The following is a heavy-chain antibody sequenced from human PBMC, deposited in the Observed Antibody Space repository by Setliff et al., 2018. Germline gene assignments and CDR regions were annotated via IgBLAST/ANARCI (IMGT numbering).Heavy chain of an antibody. CDR1: GGTLSGYA. CDR2: ITPIFGTA. D-gene: IGHD1-1*01. CDR3: ARDSVTLGQLERRGGFRYYDMDV. J-gene: IGHJ6*02. V-gene: IGHV1-69*06. Sequence: ASVKVSCKASGGTLSGYAFSWVRQAPGQGLEWVGGITPIFGTAHYAQKFQDRVTITADKSTSTVYMELNSLISEDTAVYLCARDSVTLGQLERRGGFRYYDMDVWGQGTTVTVSS.